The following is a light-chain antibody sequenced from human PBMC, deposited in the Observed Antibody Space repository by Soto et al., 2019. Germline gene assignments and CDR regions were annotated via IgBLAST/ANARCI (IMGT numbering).Light chain of an antibody. V-gene: IGLV2-14*01. J-gene: IGLJ1*01. CDR1: SSDVGRYNY. Sequence: QSALAQPASVSGSPGQSITISCTGTSSDVGRYNYVSWYQQFPGKAPKLIIYGVSNRPSGVSSRFSGSKSGNTAPLTISGLQTEDEADYYCNSYAGTSYVFGTGTKVTVL. CDR2: GVS. CDR3: NSYAGTSYV.